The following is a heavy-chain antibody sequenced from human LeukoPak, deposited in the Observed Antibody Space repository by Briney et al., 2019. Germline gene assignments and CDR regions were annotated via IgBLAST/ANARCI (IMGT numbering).Heavy chain of an antibody. D-gene: IGHD5-24*01. CDR3: AKKSDVQNYFDS. CDR1: GGSIRSGEHY. CDR2: IYYTGSI. Sequence: SETLSLTCTVSGGSIRSGEHYWSWIRQHPGKVLEWIGYIYYTGSILYNPSFESRVTISVDTSKNQFSLQLSSVTAADTAIYYCAKKSDVQNYFDSWGQGTLVTVSS. J-gene: IGHJ4*02. V-gene: IGHV4-31*03.